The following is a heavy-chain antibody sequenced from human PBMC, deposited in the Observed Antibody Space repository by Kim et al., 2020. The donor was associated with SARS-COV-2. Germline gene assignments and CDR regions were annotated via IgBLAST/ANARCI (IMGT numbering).Heavy chain of an antibody. V-gene: IGHV4-59*01. D-gene: IGHD3-22*01. CDR2: IYYSGST. CDR3: AQDPSHYYDSSGPWFDP. CDR1: GGSISSYY. J-gene: IGHJ5*02. Sequence: SETLSLTCTVSGGSISSYYWSWIRQPPGKGLEWIGYIYYSGSTNYNPSLKSRVTISVDTSKNQFSLKLSSVTAAYTAVYYCAQDPSHYYDSSGPWFDPWGQGTLVTVSS.